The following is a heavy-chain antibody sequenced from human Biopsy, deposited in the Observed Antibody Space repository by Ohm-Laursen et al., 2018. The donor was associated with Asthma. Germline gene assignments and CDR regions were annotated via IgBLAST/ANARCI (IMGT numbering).Heavy chain of an antibody. CDR2: IPQGGAT. D-gene: IGHD1-14*01. CDR1: GGPLRGYV. J-gene: IGHJ6*02. V-gene: IGHV4-34*01. CDR3: ASGPEWSGLDV. Sequence: TLSLTCALSGGPLRGYVWAWIRQPPGKGLEWIGEIPQGGATAVNPSLKSRVTISMDPSKSQFYLSLRFMTAADTAVYYCASGPEWSGLDVWGQGTTVTVSS.